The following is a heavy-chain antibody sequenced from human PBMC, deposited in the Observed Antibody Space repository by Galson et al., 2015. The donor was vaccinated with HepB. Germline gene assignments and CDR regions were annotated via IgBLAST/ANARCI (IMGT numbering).Heavy chain of an antibody. Sequence: SLRLSCAASGFTFRSYTMNWVRQAPGKGLEWVSYISSSCSTIYYADSVKGRFTISRDNAKKSLFLQMHSLRADDTAVYYCARDPSGSYYGWYFDLWGRGTLFTVSS. CDR2: ISSSCSTI. J-gene: IGHJ2*01. CDR1: GFTFRSYT. V-gene: IGHV3-48*01. D-gene: IGHD1-26*01. CDR3: ARDPSGSYYGWYFDL.